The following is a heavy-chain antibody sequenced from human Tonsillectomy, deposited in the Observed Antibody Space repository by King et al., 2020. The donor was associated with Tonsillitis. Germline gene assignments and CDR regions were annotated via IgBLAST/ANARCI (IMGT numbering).Heavy chain of an antibody. Sequence: QLVQSGVEVKKPGASVKVSCKASGYTFTNYGISWVRQAPGQGLEWMGWISTYSGRTNYAQRLQDRVTMTTDTSTTTVYMELRSLTSNDTAVYYCARDEGGGDYWSGYLDSFDFWGQGTLVTVSA. V-gene: IGHV1-18*01. CDR3: ARDEGGGDYWSGYLDSFDF. CDR2: ISTYSGRT. D-gene: IGHD3-3*01. CDR1: GYTFTNYG. J-gene: IGHJ4*02.